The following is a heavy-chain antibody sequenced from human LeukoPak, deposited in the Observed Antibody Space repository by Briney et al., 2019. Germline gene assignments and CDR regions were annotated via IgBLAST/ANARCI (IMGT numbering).Heavy chain of an antibody. Sequence: ASVKVSCKASGYTFTSYYMHWVRQAPGQGLEWMGIINPSGGSTSYAQRFQGRVTMTRDTSASTVYMELSSLRSEDTAVYYCARVGKWLRLGFDYWGQGTLVTVSS. CDR1: GYTFTSYY. CDR3: ARVGKWLRLGFDY. V-gene: IGHV1-46*01. D-gene: IGHD5-12*01. CDR2: INPSGGST. J-gene: IGHJ4*02.